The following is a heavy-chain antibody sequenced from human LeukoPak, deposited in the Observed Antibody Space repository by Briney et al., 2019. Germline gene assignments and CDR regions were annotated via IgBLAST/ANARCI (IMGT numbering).Heavy chain of an antibody. CDR2: ISANGGDT. J-gene: IGHJ4*02. CDR3: AKVLSGTFGTKVDY. Sequence: GGSLRLSCAASGFTLSTYAMTWVRQAPGKGLEWVSAISANGGDTYYADSVKGRFTFSRDNSKNTLYLQMNSLRAEDTAVYYCAKVLSGTFGTKVDYWGQGTLVTVSS. V-gene: IGHV3-23*01. CDR1: GFTLSTYA. D-gene: IGHD1-26*01.